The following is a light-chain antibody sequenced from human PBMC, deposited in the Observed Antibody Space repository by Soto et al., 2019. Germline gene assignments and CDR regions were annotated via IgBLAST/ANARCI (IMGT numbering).Light chain of an antibody. V-gene: IGKV4-1*01. J-gene: IGKJ1*01. CDR2: WAS. Sequence: DIVMTQSPDSLAVSLGERATINCKSSQSVLYSSNNNNYLAWYQQKPGQPPKLLIYWASTRESGVPDRFSGSGSGTYFTLTISSLQAEDVAVYYCQQYYSTPLTFGQGTKVEIK. CDR1: QSVLYSSNNNNY. CDR3: QQYYSTPLT.